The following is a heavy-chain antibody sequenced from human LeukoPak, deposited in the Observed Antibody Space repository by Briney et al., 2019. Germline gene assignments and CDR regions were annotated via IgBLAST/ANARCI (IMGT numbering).Heavy chain of an antibody. Sequence: PSETLSLTCTVSGGSISSGGYYWSWIRQPPGKGLEWIGEINHSGSTNYNPSLKSRVTISVDTSKNQFSLKLSSVTAADTAVYYCARGVYYYDSSGYSIDYWGQGTLVTVSS. CDR1: GGSISSGGYY. CDR2: INHSGST. CDR3: ARGVYYYDSSGYSIDY. V-gene: IGHV4-39*07. J-gene: IGHJ4*02. D-gene: IGHD3-22*01.